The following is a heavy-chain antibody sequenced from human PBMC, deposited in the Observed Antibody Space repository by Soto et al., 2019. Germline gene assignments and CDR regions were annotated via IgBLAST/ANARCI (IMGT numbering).Heavy chain of an antibody. CDR3: ATSGECGGDCYVYTMDV. Sequence: SVEVSCEASGGSFNSFAISWVRQAPGQGLEWMGGIIPIFGAASYGQRIQGRVTITADESTSTAFMELSSLRSEETAVYYCATSGECGGDCYVYTMDVGGQGTPVTVSS. J-gene: IGHJ6*02. CDR1: GGSFNSFA. D-gene: IGHD2-21*02. V-gene: IGHV1-69*13. CDR2: IIPIFGAA.